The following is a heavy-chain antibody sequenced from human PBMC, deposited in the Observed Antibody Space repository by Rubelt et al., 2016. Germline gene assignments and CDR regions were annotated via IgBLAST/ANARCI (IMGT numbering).Heavy chain of an antibody. V-gene: IGHV1-18*01. CDR3: ARDRIRIAARQGWYFDL. CDR2: ISAYHGNT. J-gene: IGHJ2*01. D-gene: IGHD6-6*01. CDR1: GYTFTSYG. Sequence: QVQLVQSGAEVKKPGASVKVSCKASGYTFTSYGISWVRQAPGQGLEWMGWISAYHGNTNYAQKLQGRVTMTTDTSTSTAYMELRSLRSDDTAVYYGARDRIRIAARQGWYFDLWGRGTLVTVSS.